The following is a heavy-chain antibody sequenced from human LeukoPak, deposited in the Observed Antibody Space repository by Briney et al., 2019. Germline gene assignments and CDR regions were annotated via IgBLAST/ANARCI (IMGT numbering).Heavy chain of an antibody. J-gene: IGHJ5*02. CDR2: ISYSGST. V-gene: IGHV4-59*08. CDR1: DGSISSYY. Sequence: SETLSLTCTVSDGSISSYYWSWIRQPPGKGLEWIGYISYSGSTNYIPSLKSRVTISVDTPKNQFTLKLSSLTAADTAIFYCARGLLWFGEPSLNWFDPWGQGTQVTVSS. CDR3: ARGLLWFGEPSLNWFDP. D-gene: IGHD3-10*01.